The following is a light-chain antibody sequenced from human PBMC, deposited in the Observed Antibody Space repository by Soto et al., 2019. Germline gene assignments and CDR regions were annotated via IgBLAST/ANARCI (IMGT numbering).Light chain of an antibody. CDR2: SNN. CDR3: AAWDDTLNGLV. CDR1: RSNIGSNT. V-gene: IGLV1-44*01. J-gene: IGLJ2*01. Sequence: QSVLTQPPSASGTPGQRVTISCSGSRSNIGSNTANWYQQVPGTAPKLLIHSNNERPSGVPDRFSGSKSGTSVSLAISGLRSEDESNYYCAAWDDTLNGLVFGGGTKVTVL.